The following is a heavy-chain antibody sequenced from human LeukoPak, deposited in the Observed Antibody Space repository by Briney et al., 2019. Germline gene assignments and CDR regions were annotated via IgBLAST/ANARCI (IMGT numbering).Heavy chain of an antibody. CDR3: ARRLTTATFDY. D-gene: IGHD4-11*01. V-gene: IGHV5-51*01. CDR2: IYPGDSDT. CDR1: GYSFNNYW. Sequence: RGGSLKISCEGSGYSFNNYWIVWVRQMPGEGLEWMGIIYPGDSDTRYSPSFQGLVTISVDKSISTAYLQWSSLKASDTAMYYCARRLTTATFDYWGQGTLVTVCS. J-gene: IGHJ4*02.